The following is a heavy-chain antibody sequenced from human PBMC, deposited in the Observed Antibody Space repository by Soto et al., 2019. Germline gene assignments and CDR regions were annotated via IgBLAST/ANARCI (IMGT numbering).Heavy chain of an antibody. CDR1: GFTFDDYA. CDR3: AKDRNDFWSGYSYYFDY. CDR2: ISWNSGSI. V-gene: IGHV3-9*01. Sequence: GGSLRLSCAASGFTFDDYAMHWVRQAPGKGLEWVSGISWNSGSIGYADSVKGRFTISRDNAKNSLYLQMNSLRAEDSALYYCAKDRNDFWSGYSYYFDYWGQGTLVTVSS. D-gene: IGHD3-3*01. J-gene: IGHJ4*02.